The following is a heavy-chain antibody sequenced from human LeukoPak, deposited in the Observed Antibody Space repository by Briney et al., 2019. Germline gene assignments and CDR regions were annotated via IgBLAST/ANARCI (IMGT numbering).Heavy chain of an antibody. CDR1: GFTFSSYA. D-gene: IGHD3-22*01. Sequence: GRSLRLSCAAFGFTFSSYAMHWVRQAPGKGLEWVAVISYDGSNKYYADSVKGRFTISRDNSKNTLYLQMNSLRAEDTAVYYCARGGNDYYDSSGYYLYWGQGTLVTVSS. J-gene: IGHJ4*02. CDR3: ARGGNDYYDSSGYYLY. V-gene: IGHV3-30*04. CDR2: ISYDGSNK.